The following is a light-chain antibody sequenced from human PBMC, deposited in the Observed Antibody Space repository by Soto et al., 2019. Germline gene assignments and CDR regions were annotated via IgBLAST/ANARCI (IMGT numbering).Light chain of an antibody. V-gene: IGLV1-40*01. CDR3: QSYDSSLSGSV. Sequence: QLVLTQPPSVSGAPGQRVTISCTGSSSNIGACYDVHWYQQLPGTAPKLLIYGNSNRPSGVPDRFSGSKSGTSASLAITGLQAEHEADYYCQSYDSSLSGSVFGGGTKLTVL. CDR2: GNS. CDR1: SSNIGACYD. J-gene: IGLJ2*01.